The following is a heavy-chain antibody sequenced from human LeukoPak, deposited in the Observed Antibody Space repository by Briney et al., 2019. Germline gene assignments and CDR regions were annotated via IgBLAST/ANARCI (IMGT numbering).Heavy chain of an antibody. V-gene: IGHV3-74*01. D-gene: IGHD5-18*01. J-gene: IGHJ4*02. CDR2: INSDGSRT. Sequence: GGSLRLSCAASGFTVSTYWMHWVRQAPGKGLVWVSRINSDGSRTAYADSVKGRFTISRDNAKNTLYRQMNSLRAEDTALYYCARVYVDTSMVFYFDYWGQGTLVTVSS. CDR1: GFTVSTYW. CDR3: ARVYVDTSMVFYFDY.